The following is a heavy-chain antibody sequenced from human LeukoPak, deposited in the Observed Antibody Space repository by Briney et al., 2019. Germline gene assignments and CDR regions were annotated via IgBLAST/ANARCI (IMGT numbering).Heavy chain of an antibody. D-gene: IGHD6-13*01. CDR2: ISGSGGST. Sequence: PGGSLRLSCAASGFTFSSYAMSWVRQAPGKGLEWVSAISGSGGSTYYADSVKGRLTIPRDNSKNTLYLQMNSLRAEDTAVYYCAKDHDEGIAAAGPDLFDYWGQGTLVTVSS. CDR1: GFTFSSYA. V-gene: IGHV3-23*01. CDR3: AKDHDEGIAAAGPDLFDY. J-gene: IGHJ4*02.